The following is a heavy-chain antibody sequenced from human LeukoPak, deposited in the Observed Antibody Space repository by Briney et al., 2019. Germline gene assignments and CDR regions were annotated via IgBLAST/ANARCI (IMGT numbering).Heavy chain of an antibody. CDR3: ARHPDRGLRYYFDY. J-gene: IGHJ4*02. D-gene: IGHD1-14*01. CDR1: GGSISSRSYY. CDR2: IYYSGST. V-gene: IGHV4-39*01. Sequence: PSETLSLTCTVSGGSISSRSYYGGWLRQPPGKALEWVGGIYYSGSTYYNPSLKSRVTISVDTSKNQFSLKLSSVTAADTAVYYCARHPDRGLRYYFDYWGQGTLVTVSS.